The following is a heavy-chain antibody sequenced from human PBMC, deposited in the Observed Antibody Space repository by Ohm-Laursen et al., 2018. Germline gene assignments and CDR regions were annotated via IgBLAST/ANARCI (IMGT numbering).Heavy chain of an antibody. Sequence: TLSLTCTVSSGAINSGGSYWTWIRQHPRRGLEWIGSLYHSGSTFDNPSLESRLSILIDTSKNQFSLNLSSVTAADTAVYYCAARGQYYFDYWGQGTLVTVSS. V-gene: IGHV4-31*03. CDR1: SGAINSGGSY. J-gene: IGHJ4*02. CDR3: AARGQYYFDY. CDR2: LYHSGST. D-gene: IGHD3-10*01.